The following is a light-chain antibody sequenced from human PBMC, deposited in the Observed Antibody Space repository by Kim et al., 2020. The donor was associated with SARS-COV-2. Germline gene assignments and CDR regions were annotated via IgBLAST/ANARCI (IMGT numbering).Light chain of an antibody. J-gene: IGLJ1*01. CDR2: QYN. CDR1: NLGEKF. Sequence: SVSPGQTASITCSGDNLGEKFVCWYQQKPGQSPVLVIYQYNKRPSGIPERFSGSNSGNTATLTISGTQAMDEGDYYCQAWDSSAYVFGTGTKVTVL. CDR3: QAWDSSAYV. V-gene: IGLV3-1*01.